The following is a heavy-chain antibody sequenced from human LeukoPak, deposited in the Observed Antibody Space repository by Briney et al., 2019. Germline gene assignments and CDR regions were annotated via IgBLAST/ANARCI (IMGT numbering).Heavy chain of an antibody. J-gene: IGHJ3*02. CDR2: ISSSSSYI. V-gene: IGHV3-21*01. CDR3: ARSGSGWQSGHDAFDI. D-gene: IGHD6-19*01. Sequence: GSLRLSCAASGFIFSSYSMNWVRQAPGKGLEWVSSISSSSSYIYYADSVKGRVTISRDNAKNSLYLQMNSLRAEDTAVYYCARSGSGWQSGHDAFDIWGQGTMVTVSS. CDR1: GFIFSSYS.